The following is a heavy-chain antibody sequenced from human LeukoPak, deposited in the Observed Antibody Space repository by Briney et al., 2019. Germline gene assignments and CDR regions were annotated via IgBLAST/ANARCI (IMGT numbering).Heavy chain of an antibody. CDR1: GFTFSNAW. J-gene: IGHJ4*02. Sequence: GGSLRLSCAASGFTFSNAWMSCVRQAPGKGLEWVGRIKSKTGGGTIDYAAPVTGRFTISRDDSQNTLYLQMNSLKTEDTAVYYCTTSLRQYSMFDYWGQGTLVTVSS. D-gene: IGHD4-11*01. CDR3: TTSLRQYSMFDY. CDR2: IKSKTGGGTI. V-gene: IGHV3-15*01.